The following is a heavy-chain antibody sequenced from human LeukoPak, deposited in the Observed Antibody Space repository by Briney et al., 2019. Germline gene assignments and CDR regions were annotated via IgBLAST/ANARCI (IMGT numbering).Heavy chain of an antibody. Sequence: GSLRLSCAASGFTFSSYGMHWVRQPPGKGLEWIGEINHRGSTIYNPSLKSRVTISVDTSKNQFSLKLNSVTAADTAVYFCARRAYSAAYWKHFDYWGQGTLVTVSS. J-gene: IGHJ4*02. D-gene: IGHD1-1*01. V-gene: IGHV4-34*01. CDR2: INHRGST. CDR1: GFTFSSYG. CDR3: ARRAYSAAYWKHFDY.